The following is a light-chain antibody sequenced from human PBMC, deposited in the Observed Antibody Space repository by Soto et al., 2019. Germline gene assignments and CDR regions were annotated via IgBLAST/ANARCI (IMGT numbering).Light chain of an antibody. Sequence: DIVLTQSPGTLSFSPGERATLSCRASQSVSSYLAWYQQKPGQAPRLLIYGASSRATGIPDRFSGGGSGADFTLTISRLEPEDFGVYYCQQYHNSILMFGQGTKV. V-gene: IGKV3-20*01. J-gene: IGKJ1*01. CDR3: QQYHNSILM. CDR1: QSVSSY. CDR2: GAS.